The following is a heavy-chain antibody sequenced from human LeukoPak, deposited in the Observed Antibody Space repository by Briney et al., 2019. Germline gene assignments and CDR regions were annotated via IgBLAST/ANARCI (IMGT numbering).Heavy chain of an antibody. CDR1: GYSISSNHW. V-gene: IGHV4-28*03. CDR2: IFYAGST. CDR3: SRENGAFSPFGY. Sequence: PSETLSLTCAVSGYSISSNHWWGWIRQPPGKGLEWIGYIFYAGSTNYNPSLKSRVTVSLDKSKNQLSLNLTSVTAADTAVYYCSRENGAFSPFGYWGQGTLVTVPS. J-gene: IGHJ4*02. D-gene: IGHD2-8*01.